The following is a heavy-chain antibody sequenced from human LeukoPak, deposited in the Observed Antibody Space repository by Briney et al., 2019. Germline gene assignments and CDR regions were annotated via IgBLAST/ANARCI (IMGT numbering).Heavy chain of an antibody. D-gene: IGHD2-15*01. V-gene: IGHV3-13*01. CDR2: IDTTGDT. CDR1: GFTFSSYD. CDR3: ARVSSGGGRSTYFDY. J-gene: IGHJ4*02. Sequence: PGGSLRLSCAASGFTFSSYDMHWVRQITGKGLEWVSAIDTTGDTYYPGSVKGRFTISRENAKNSLYLQINSLRAGDTAVYYCARVSSGGGRSTYFDYWGQGTLVTVSS.